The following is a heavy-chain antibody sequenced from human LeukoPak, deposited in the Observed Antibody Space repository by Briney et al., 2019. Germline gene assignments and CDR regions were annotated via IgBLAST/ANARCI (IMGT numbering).Heavy chain of an antibody. J-gene: IGHJ4*02. CDR2: ISYDGSNK. V-gene: IGHV3-30*18. CDR3: AKNSGTAIAFDY. D-gene: IGHD5-18*01. Sequence: GGSLRLSCAASGFTFSSYGMHWVRQAPGKGLEWVAVISYDGSNKYYADSVKGRFTISRDNSKNTLYLQMNSLRAEDTAVYYCAKNSGTAIAFDYWGQGTLVTVSS. CDR1: GFTFSSYG.